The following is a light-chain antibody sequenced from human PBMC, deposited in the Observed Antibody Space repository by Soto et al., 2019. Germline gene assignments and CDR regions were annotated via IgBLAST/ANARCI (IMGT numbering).Light chain of an antibody. CDR2: AAS. J-gene: IGKJ4*01. V-gene: IGKV1-33*01. CDR3: QQYHNLPLT. CDR1: QDITKY. Sequence: DIQMTQSPSSLSASVGDRVTITCQASQDITKYVNWYLQKPGKAPKLLISAASNSETGVPSRFSGSGSGTHFTFTINSLQPEDIATYYCQQYHNLPLTFGGGTKVDIK.